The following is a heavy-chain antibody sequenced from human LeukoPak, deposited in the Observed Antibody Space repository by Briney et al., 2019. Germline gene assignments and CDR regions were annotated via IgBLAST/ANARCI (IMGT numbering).Heavy chain of an antibody. J-gene: IGHJ4*02. CDR1: GGSISSGSYY. V-gene: IGHV4-61*02. CDR2: IYTSGST. CDR3: ARESNRVRGVIRYFDH. Sequence: SETLSLTCTVSGGSISSGSYYWSWIRQPAGKGLEWIGRIYTSGSTNYNPSLKSRVTISVDTSKNQFSLKLSSVTAADTAVYYCARESNRVRGVIRYFDHWGQGTLVTVSS. D-gene: IGHD3-10*01.